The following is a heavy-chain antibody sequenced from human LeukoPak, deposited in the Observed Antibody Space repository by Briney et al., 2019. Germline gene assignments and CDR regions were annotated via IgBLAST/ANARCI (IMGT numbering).Heavy chain of an antibody. J-gene: IGHJ4*02. CDR3: ARFRDGYNYHFDY. V-gene: IGHV1-46*01. D-gene: IGHD5-24*01. CDR2: IIPVFGQE. CDR1: GYTFTDSY. Sequence: ASVKVSCKTSGYTFTDSYLHWVRQAPGQGLEWMGWIIPVFGQEKYAQKFQGRVTMTRDMSTSTVYMELSSLRSEDTAVYYCARFRDGYNYHFDYWGQGTLVTVSS.